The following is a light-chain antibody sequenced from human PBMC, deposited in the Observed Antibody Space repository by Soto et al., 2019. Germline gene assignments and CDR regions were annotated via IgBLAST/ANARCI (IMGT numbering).Light chain of an antibody. Sequence: QSALNQPASVSGSPGQSINISCTGTSSDVGGYNYVSWYQHHPGKAPKLIIYDVSNRPSGVSNPFSGSKSGNTASLTISGLQPEDEADYYCSSYTTSNTRQIVFGTGTKLTVL. J-gene: IGLJ1*01. V-gene: IGLV2-14*03. CDR1: SSDVGGYNY. CDR2: DVS. CDR3: SSYTTSNTRQIV.